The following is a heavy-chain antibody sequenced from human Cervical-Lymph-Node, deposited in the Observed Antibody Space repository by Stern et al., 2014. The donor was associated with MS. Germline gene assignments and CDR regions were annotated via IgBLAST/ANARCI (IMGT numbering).Heavy chain of an antibody. CDR1: GYTFTSNW. D-gene: IGHD7-27*01. Sequence: VQLVESGAEVKKPGESLKISCKGSGYTFTSNWIAWVRQMPGKGLEWMGIIYPYDSDTIYSPSFQGQVTISADKSISTAYLQWSRLKASDTAMYYCARAWGDAIDIWGHGTMVTVSS. J-gene: IGHJ3*02. V-gene: IGHV5-51*01. CDR2: IYPYDSDT. CDR3: ARAWGDAIDI.